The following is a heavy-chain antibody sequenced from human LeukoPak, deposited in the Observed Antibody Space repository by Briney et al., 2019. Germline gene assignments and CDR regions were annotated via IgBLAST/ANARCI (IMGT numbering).Heavy chain of an antibody. CDR1: GYSFSNYW. Sequence: GESLKISCKGSGYSFSNYWIGWVRQMPGKGLEWMGIIYPGDSDTRYSPSFQGQVTLSADKSISTAYLQWSSLKASDTAIYYCARDVVVVGASSYYGMDVWGQGTTVTVSS. CDR2: IYPGDSDT. J-gene: IGHJ6*02. V-gene: IGHV5-51*01. CDR3: ARDVVVVGASSYYGMDV. D-gene: IGHD2-15*01.